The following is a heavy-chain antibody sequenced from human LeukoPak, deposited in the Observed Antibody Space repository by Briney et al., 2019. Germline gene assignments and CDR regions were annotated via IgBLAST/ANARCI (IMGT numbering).Heavy chain of an antibody. J-gene: IGHJ4*02. Sequence: PGRSLRLSCAASGFTFDDYAMHWVRQAPGKGLEWVSGISWNSGSIGYADSVKGRFTISRDNAKNSLYLQMNSLRAEDMALYYCAKDFKMDYGDYVFDCWGQGTLVTVSS. D-gene: IGHD4-17*01. CDR2: ISWNSGSI. CDR3: AKDFKMDYGDYVFDC. CDR1: GFTFDDYA. V-gene: IGHV3-9*03.